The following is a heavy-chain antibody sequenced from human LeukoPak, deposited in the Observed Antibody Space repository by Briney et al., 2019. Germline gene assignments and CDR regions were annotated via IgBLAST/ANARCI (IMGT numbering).Heavy chain of an antibody. Sequence: ASVKVSCKASGYTFTSYYMHWVRQAPGQGLEWMGIINPSGGSTSYAQKFQGRVTMTRDTSTSTVYMELSSLRSEDTAVYYCARDILGRSNGGSNYFGMEVWGQGTTVTVSS. CDR1: GYTFTSYY. J-gene: IGHJ6*02. V-gene: IGHV1-46*01. CDR3: ARDILGRSNGGSNYFGMEV. D-gene: IGHD2-15*01. CDR2: INPSGGST.